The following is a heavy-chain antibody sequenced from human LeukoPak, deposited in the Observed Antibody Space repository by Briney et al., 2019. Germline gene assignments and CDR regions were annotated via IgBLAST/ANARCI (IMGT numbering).Heavy chain of an antibody. CDR1: GGSISSYY. CDR3: ARRTYCSGGRCYGEYWFDP. Sequence: SETLSLTCTVSGGSISSYYWSWIRQPPGKGLEWIANIYYTGNADYNPSLRSRVTISVDTPKNQISLILNSVTAADTAIYYCARRTYCSGGRCYGEYWFDPWGPGTLVTVSS. V-gene: IGHV4-59*08. CDR2: IYYTGNA. D-gene: IGHD2-15*01. J-gene: IGHJ5*02.